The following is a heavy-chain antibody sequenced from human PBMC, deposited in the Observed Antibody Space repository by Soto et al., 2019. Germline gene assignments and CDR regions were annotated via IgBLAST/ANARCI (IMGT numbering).Heavy chain of an antibody. CDR1: GGAISSGAYY. CDR2: IHYSGST. CDR3: AREDRNYYDSSAYYH. J-gene: IGHJ5*02. Sequence: PSETLSLTCTVSGGAISSGAYYWSWIRQHPGKGLEWIGYIHYSGSTSYNPSLKSRVTISIDTSKNQFSLKLSSVTAADTAVYYCAREDRNYYDSSAYYHWGQGTLVTVSS. D-gene: IGHD3-22*01. V-gene: IGHV4-31*03.